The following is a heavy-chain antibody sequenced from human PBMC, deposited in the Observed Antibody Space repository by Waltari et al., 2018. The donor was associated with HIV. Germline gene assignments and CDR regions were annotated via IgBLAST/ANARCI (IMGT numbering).Heavy chain of an antibody. V-gene: IGHV4-61*02. CDR3: ARDGRYSYGSFDY. J-gene: IGHJ4*02. D-gene: IGHD5-18*01. Sequence: QVQLQESGPGLVKPSQTLSLTCTVSGGSISSGIYYWSWIRQPAGKGLEWIGRIYTSGSTNYNPSLKSRVTISVDTSKNQFSLKLSSVTAADTAVYYCARDGRYSYGSFDYWGQGTLVTVSS. CDR2: IYTSGST. CDR1: GGSISSGIYY.